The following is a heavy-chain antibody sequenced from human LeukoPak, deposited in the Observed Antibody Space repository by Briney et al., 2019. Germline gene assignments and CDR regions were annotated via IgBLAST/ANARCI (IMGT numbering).Heavy chain of an antibody. J-gene: IGHJ6*02. CDR3: ARNQAKGIAVAGITHYYYYGMDV. V-gene: IGHV4-4*07. CDR1: GGPSISYT. Sequence: SSKTLSLTCTVPGGPSISYTGSWFGHPAGKGLDWIGRIYTSGTTNYNPSLKSRVTMSLDTSKNRFSLNLSSVTAADTAVYYCARNQAKGIAVAGITHYYYYGMDVWGQGTTVTVSS. D-gene: IGHD6-19*01. CDR2: IYTSGTT.